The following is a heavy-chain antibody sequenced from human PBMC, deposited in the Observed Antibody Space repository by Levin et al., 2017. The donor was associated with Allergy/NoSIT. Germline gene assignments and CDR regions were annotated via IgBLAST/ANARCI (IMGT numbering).Heavy chain of an antibody. J-gene: IGHJ4*02. CDR1: GFTFSSYA. Sequence: GGSLRLSCAASGFTFSSYAMHWVRQAPGKGLEWVAVISYDGSNKYYADSVKGRFTISRDNSKNTLYLQMNSLRAEDTAVYYCASAYRPYCSGGSCYWSYWGQGTLVTVSS. CDR2: ISYDGSNK. D-gene: IGHD2-15*01. CDR3: ASAYRPYCSGGSCYWSY. V-gene: IGHV3-30-3*01.